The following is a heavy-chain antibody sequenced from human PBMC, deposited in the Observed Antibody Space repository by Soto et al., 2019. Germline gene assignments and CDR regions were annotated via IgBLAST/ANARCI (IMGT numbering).Heavy chain of an antibody. D-gene: IGHD6-19*01. J-gene: IGHJ4*02. CDR2: ISGGGGGT. Sequence: EVQLLESGGGLVQPGGSLRLSCAASGFTFSNYAMSWVRQAPGKGLEWVSDISGGGGGTYYADSVEGRFTISRDNHKNSVDLQLISLRAEGTAVYYCAKGLSSGWPRGGYCVDCWGQGTLVTVAS. CDR1: GFTFSNYA. CDR3: AKGLSSGWPRGGYCVDC. V-gene: IGHV3-23*01.